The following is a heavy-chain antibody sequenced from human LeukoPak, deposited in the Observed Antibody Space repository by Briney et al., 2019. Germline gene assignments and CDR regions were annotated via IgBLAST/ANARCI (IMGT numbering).Heavy chain of an antibody. CDR1: GYSFTTYW. V-gene: IGHV5-51*01. Sequence: GESLKISCKGSGYSFTTYWIAWVRQMPGKGXXWMGIIYPGDSDIRYSPSFQGQVTLSADKSINTAYLQWSSLRASDTAMYYCARSNNWYDYWGQGTLVTVSS. J-gene: IGHJ5*01. CDR3: ARSNNWYDY. CDR2: IYPGDSDI.